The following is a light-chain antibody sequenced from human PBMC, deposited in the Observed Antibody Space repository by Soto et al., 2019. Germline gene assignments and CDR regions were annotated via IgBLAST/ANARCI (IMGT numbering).Light chain of an antibody. CDR3: QQYGSAPWT. CDR1: QSVSNY. V-gene: IGKV3-20*01. CDR2: AAS. Sequence: EIVLTQSPATLSLSPGERATLSCRASQSVSNYVAWYQQKPGQAPRLLIYAASGRATGIPDRFSGSGPGTDFTLTISRLEPEDFAVYYCQQYGSAPWTFGQGTKVEIK. J-gene: IGKJ1*01.